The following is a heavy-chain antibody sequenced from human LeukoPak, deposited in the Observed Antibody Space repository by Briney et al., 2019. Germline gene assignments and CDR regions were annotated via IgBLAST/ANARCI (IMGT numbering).Heavy chain of an antibody. Sequence: NPSETLSLTCTVSGGSITNYYWSWIRQPPGKGLEWIGYIHNSGSSSYNPSLRSRATISMEKAKTQFSLKLTSVTPTDTAVYYCARVSSTVAPWFDPWGQGTLVTVSS. J-gene: IGHJ5*02. D-gene: IGHD1-14*01. CDR1: GGSITNYY. CDR2: IHNSGSS. V-gene: IGHV4-59*01. CDR3: ARVSSTVAPWFDP.